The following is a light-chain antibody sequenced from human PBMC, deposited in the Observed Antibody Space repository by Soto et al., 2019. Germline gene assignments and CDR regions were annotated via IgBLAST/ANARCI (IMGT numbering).Light chain of an antibody. V-gene: IGLV2-14*03. CDR2: DVS. Sequence: QSALTQPASVSGSPGQSITISCTGTSSDIGDYNYVSWYQQHPGKAPKLMIYDVSNRPSGVSDRFSGSKSGNTASLTISGLQAEDEADYYCSSYTSSLTRVFGTGTKVTVL. CDR1: SSDIGDYNY. CDR3: SSYTSSLTRV. J-gene: IGLJ1*01.